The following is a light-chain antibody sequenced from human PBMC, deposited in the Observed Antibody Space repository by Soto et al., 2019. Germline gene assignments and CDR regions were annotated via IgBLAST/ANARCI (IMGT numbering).Light chain of an antibody. CDR1: SSDVGGYNY. J-gene: IGLJ1*01. Sequence: QSALTQPPSASGSPGQSVAISCTGTSSDVGGYNYVSWYQQHTGKAPKLMIYEVNKRHSGVPDRFSGSKSGNTASLTVAGLQAEDEADYYCSSYAGSSNVFGTGTKLTVL. V-gene: IGLV2-8*01. CDR2: EVN. CDR3: SSYAGSSNV.